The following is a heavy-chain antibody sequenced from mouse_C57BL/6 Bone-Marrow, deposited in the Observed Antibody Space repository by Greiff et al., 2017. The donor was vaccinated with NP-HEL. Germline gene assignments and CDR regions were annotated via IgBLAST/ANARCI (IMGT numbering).Heavy chain of an antibody. D-gene: IGHD2-5*01. J-gene: IGHJ2*01. Sequence: VQLQQPGAELVRPGSSVKLSCKASGYTFTSYWMDWVKQRPGQGLEWIGNIYPSDSETHYNQKFKDKATLTVDKSSSTAYMQLSSLTSEDSAVYYCARGGHYSNLPGYWGQGTTLTVSS. V-gene: IGHV1-61*01. CDR3: ARGGHYSNLPGY. CDR1: GYTFTSYW. CDR2: IYPSDSET.